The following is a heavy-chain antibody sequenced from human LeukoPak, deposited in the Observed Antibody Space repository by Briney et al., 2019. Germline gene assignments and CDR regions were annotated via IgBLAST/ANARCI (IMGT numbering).Heavy chain of an antibody. Sequence: SETLSLTCTVSGGSISSYYWNWIRQPPGKALEWLGYAYYSGSTNYNPSLKTRPTISVDTSKAQFSLTLSSVTAADTAIYYCASRSGRNYYGMDVWGQGTTVIVSS. CDR3: ASRSGRNYYGMDV. D-gene: IGHD3-10*01. CDR1: GGSISSYY. V-gene: IGHV4-59*01. CDR2: AYYSGST. J-gene: IGHJ6*02.